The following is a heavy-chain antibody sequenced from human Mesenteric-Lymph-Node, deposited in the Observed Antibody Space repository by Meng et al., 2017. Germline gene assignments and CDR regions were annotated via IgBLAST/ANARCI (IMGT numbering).Heavy chain of an antibody. D-gene: IGHD3-22*01. V-gene: IGHV3-21*01. CDR2: ISSSSSYI. Sequence: GESLKISCAASGFTFSSYSMNWVRQAPGKGLEWVSSISSSSSYIYYADSVKGRFTISRDNAKNSLYLQMNSLRAEDTAVYYCAREKNPLITMIVGCAFDIWGQGTMVTVSS. J-gene: IGHJ3*02. CDR1: GFTFSSYS. CDR3: AREKNPLITMIVGCAFDI.